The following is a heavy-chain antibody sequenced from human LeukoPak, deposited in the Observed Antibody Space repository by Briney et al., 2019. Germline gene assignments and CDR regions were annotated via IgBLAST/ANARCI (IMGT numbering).Heavy chain of an antibody. J-gene: IGHJ4*02. CDR3: ARDCSSTSCYWTFDY. Sequence: GGSLRLSGAASGFTFSSCWMSWVRQAPGKGLEWVANIKQDGSEKYYVDSVKGRFTISRDNAKNSLYLQMNSLRAEDTAVYYCARDCSSTSCYWTFDYWGQGTLVTVSS. CDR1: GFTFSSCW. CDR2: IKQDGSEK. D-gene: IGHD2-2*01. V-gene: IGHV3-7*01.